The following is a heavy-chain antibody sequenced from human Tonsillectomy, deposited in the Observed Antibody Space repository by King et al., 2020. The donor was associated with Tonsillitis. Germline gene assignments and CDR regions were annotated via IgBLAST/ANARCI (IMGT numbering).Heavy chain of an antibody. CDR2: IYPGDSDT. CDR3: ARGHSSGWYAQYFQH. Sequence: VQLVESGAEVKKPGESLKISCRGSGYSFTSYWIGWVRQMPGKGLEWMGIIYPGDSDTRYSPSFQGQVTISADKSISTAYLQWSSLKASDIAMYYCARGHSSGWYAQYFQHWGQGTLVTVSS. D-gene: IGHD6-19*01. J-gene: IGHJ1*01. V-gene: IGHV5-51*01. CDR1: GYSFTSYW.